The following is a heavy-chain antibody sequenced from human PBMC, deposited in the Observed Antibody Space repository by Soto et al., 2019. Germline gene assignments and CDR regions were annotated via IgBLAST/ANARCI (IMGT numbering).Heavy chain of an antibody. CDR1: GGTFSSYA. CDR2: IIPIFGTA. CDR3: ARGYYYDSSGYPHFAIDY. J-gene: IGHJ4*02. V-gene: IGHV1-69*01. D-gene: IGHD3-22*01. Sequence: VSCKASGGTFSSYAISWVRQAPGQGLEWMGGIIPIFGTANYAQKFQGRVTITADESTSTAYMELSSLRSEDTAVYYCARGYYYDSSGYPHFAIDYWGQGTLVTVSS.